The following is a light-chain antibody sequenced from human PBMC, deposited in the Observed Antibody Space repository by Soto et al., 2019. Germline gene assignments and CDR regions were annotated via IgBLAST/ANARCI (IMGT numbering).Light chain of an antibody. J-gene: IGKJ1*01. Sequence: EKVWTQSPGTLSLSPGERATLSCRASQSVSSSYLAWYQQKPGQAPRLLIYGASSRATGIPDRFSGSGSGTDFTLTISRLEPEDFAVYYCQQHGSSPPGTFGQGTKVEIK. CDR1: QSVSSSY. CDR3: QQHGSSPPGT. CDR2: GAS. V-gene: IGKV3-20*01.